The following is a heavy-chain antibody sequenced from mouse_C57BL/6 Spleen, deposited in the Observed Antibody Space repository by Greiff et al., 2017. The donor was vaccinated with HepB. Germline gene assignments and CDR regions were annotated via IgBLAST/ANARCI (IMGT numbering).Heavy chain of an antibody. CDR1: GYTFTSYW. CDR2: IHPNSGST. D-gene: IGHD2-4*01. V-gene: IGHV1-64*01. CDR3: AVYDYERFAY. J-gene: IGHJ3*01. Sequence: QVQLQQSGAELVKPGASVKLSCKASGYTFTSYWMHWVKQRPGQGLEWIGMIHPNSGSTNYNEKFKSKATLTVDKSSSTAYMQLSSLTSEDSAVYYCAVYDYERFAYWGQGTLVTVSA.